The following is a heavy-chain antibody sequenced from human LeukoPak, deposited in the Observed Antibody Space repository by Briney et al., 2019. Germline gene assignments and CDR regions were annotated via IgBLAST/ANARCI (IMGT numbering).Heavy chain of an antibody. CDR3: ARAGYCSGGSCYHYFDY. Sequence: ASVKVSCKASGYTFTSYGISWVRQAPGQGLEWMGWISAYNGNTNYAQKLQGRVTMTTDTSTSTAYMELRSLRSDDTAVYYCARAGYCSGGSCYHYFDYWGQGTLVTVSS. CDR2: ISAYNGNT. V-gene: IGHV1-18*01. D-gene: IGHD2-15*01. J-gene: IGHJ4*02. CDR1: GYTFTSYG.